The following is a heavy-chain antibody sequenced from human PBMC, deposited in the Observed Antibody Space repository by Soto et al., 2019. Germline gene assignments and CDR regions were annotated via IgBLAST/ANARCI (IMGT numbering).Heavy chain of an antibody. CDR1: GYTFIGYY. CDR2: INPRGGDT. Sequence: GASVKASCKASGYTFIGYYILWVRQAPGQGLEWMGRINPRGGDTTYAQKSQGRLTMTRXTXXSXXXMXLXXLRXDXTAEYYCGRGGVGRRRLGWFHPWGQGSLVTVSS. J-gene: IGHJ5*02. CDR3: GRGGVGRRRLGWFHP. D-gene: IGHD5-12*01. V-gene: IGHV1-2*06.